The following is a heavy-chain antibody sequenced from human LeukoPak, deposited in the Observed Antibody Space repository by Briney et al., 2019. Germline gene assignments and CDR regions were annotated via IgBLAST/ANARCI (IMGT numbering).Heavy chain of an antibody. J-gene: IGHJ3*02. CDR2: ISSSSSYI. CDR3: ARDWEYVWGSYRPNDAFDI. CDR1: GFTFSSYS. V-gene: IGHV3-21*01. D-gene: IGHD3-16*02. Sequence: SGGSLRLSCAASGFTFSSYSMNWVRQAPGKGLERVSSISSSSSYIYYADSVKGRFTISRDNAKNSLYLQMNSLRAEDTAVYYCARDWEYVWGSYRPNDAFDIWGQGTMVTVSS.